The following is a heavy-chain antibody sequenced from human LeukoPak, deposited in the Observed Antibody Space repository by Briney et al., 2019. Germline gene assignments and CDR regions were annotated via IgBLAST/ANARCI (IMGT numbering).Heavy chain of an antibody. CDR3: ASHDSSGYPFDY. J-gene: IGHJ4*02. CDR2: ISYEKNEE. CDR1: GFTLTSYG. D-gene: IGHD3-22*01. V-gene: IGHV3-30*03. Sequence: PGGSLRLSCAASGFTLTSYGMHWVRQAPGKGLEWVAVISYEKNEEFYADSVKGRSTISRDSPKNTLYLQMNSLRPEDTAVYYCASHDSSGYPFDYWGQGTLVTVSS.